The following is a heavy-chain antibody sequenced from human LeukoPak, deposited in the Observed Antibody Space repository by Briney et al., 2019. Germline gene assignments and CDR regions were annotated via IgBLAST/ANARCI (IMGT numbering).Heavy chain of an antibody. CDR1: HYSISSSYY. D-gene: IGHD3-10*01. Sequence: SETLSLTCTVSHYSISSSYYWGWIRQPPGKGLEWIGSIYHSGSTYYNPSLKSRVTISVDTSKNQFSLKLTSVTAADTAVYYCARGRGVMDYWGQGTLVTVSS. V-gene: IGHV4-38-2*02. CDR3: ARGRGVMDY. J-gene: IGHJ4*02. CDR2: IYHSGST.